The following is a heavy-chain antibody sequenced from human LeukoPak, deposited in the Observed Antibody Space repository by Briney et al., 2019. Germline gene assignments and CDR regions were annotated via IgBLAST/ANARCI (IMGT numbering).Heavy chain of an antibody. J-gene: IGHJ4*02. D-gene: IGHD1-1*01. V-gene: IGHV3-73*01. CDR1: GFTFSGST. CDR2: IKCKAYHYAT. CDR3: TRHDWDDEGFDY. Sequence: PGGSLRLSCAASGFTFSGSTMHWVRQASGKGLEWVGCIKCKAYHYATAYAASVKGRFTIYRHDSKTTAFLQMNSLKTEDTAVYYCTRHDWDDEGFDYWGQGTLVTVPS.